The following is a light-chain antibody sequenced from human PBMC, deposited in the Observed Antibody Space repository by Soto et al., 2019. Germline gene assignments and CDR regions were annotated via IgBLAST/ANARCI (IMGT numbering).Light chain of an antibody. V-gene: IGKV3-15*01. Sequence: EIVMTQSPATLSVSPGERATLSCRASQSISSELAWYQQKPGQPPRLLIYGASTRATGVPARFTGSGSGSDFTLPIIGLQSEDFAVYYCQQGHNWPLTFGQGTRLEI. CDR3: QQGHNWPLT. J-gene: IGKJ2*01. CDR2: GAS. CDR1: QSISSE.